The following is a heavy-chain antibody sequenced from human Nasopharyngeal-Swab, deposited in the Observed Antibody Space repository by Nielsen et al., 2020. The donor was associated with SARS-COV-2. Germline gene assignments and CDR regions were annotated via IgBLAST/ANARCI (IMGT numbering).Heavy chain of an antibody. CDR1: GFTFNSYS. J-gene: IGHJ6*03. Sequence: GGSLRLSCAGSGFTFNSYSMIWVRQVPGEGLEWVSSISGSGSYVYYADSVKGRFTISKDSAKNSLYLQMNSLRADDTAVYFCARIAGRGSIYYYYMDVWGTGTTVTVPS. V-gene: IGHV3-21*01. CDR3: ARIAGRGSIYYYYMDV. D-gene: IGHD1-26*01. CDR2: ISGSGSYV.